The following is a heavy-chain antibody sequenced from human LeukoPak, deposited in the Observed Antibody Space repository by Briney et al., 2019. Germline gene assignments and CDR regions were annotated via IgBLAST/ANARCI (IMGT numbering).Heavy chain of an antibody. V-gene: IGHV4-59*01. Sequence: PSETLSLTCTVSGGSISSYYWSWIRQPPGKGLEWIGFIFYSGTTNYNPSLKSRVTISVDTSKNQFSLKLSSVTAADTAVYYCARAYCSGGSCSPGGYWGQGTLVTVSS. CDR3: ARAYCSGGSCSPGGY. D-gene: IGHD2-15*01. J-gene: IGHJ4*02. CDR2: IFYSGTT. CDR1: GGSISSYY.